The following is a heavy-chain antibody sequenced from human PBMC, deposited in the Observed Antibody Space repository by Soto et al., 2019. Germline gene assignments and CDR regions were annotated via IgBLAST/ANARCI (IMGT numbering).Heavy chain of an antibody. D-gene: IGHD6-13*01. V-gene: IGHV3-30-3*01. Sequence: QVQLVESGGGVVQPGRSLRLSCAASGFTFSSYAMHWVRQAPGKGLEWVAVISYEGSNKYYADSVKGRFTISRDNSKDTLYFQMNSLRAEDTPVYYCARDRGPVPTPQLARGYYYCGMDVWGQGTTVTVSS. CDR2: ISYEGSNK. CDR1: GFTFSSYA. J-gene: IGHJ6*02. CDR3: ARDRGPVPTPQLARGYYYCGMDV.